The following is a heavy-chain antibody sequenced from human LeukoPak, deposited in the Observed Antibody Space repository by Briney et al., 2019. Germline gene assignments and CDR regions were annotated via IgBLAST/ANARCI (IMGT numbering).Heavy chain of an antibody. D-gene: IGHD1-1*01. J-gene: IGHJ4*02. V-gene: IGHV3-7*04. Sequence: GESLRLSCAASGFSFSTYWMHWVRQAPGKGLEWVANIKEDGSEKNSVDSVKGRFTISRDNAKTSVYLQMNSLRAEDTAVYYCARAQHDYWGQGTLVTVSS. CDR3: ARAQHDY. CDR2: IKEDGSEK. CDR1: GFSFSTYW.